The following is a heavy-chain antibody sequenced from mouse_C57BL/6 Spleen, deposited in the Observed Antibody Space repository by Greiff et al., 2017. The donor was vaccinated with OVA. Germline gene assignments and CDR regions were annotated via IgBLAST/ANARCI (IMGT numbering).Heavy chain of an antibody. V-gene: IGHV1-4*01. J-gene: IGHJ3*01. Sequence: VKLMESGAELARPGASVKMSCKASGYTFTSYTMHWVKQRPGQGLEWIGYINPSSGYTKYNQKFKDKATLTADKSSSTAYMQLSSLTSGDSAVYYCERGGCDYDFAYWRQGTLVTVSA. CDR2: INPSSGYT. CDR3: ERGGCDYDFAY. CDR1: GYTFTSYT. D-gene: IGHD2-4*01.